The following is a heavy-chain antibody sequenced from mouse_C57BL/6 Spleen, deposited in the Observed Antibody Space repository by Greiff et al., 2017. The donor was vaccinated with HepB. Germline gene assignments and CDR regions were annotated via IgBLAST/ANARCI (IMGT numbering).Heavy chain of an antibody. CDR3: AIGDGNHSWFAY. J-gene: IGHJ3*01. Sequence: QVQLQQPGAELVKPGASVKVSCKASGYTFTSYWMHWVKQRPGQGLEWIGRIHPSDSDTNYNQKFKGKATLTVDKSSSTAYMQLSSLTSEDSAVYYCAIGDGNHSWFAYWGQGTLVTVSA. CDR1: GYTFTSYW. CDR2: IHPSDSDT. D-gene: IGHD2-1*01. V-gene: IGHV1-74*01.